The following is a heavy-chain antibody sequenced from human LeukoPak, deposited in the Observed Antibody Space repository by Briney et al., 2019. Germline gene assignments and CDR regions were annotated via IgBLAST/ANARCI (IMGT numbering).Heavy chain of an antibody. D-gene: IGHD5-18*01. CDR3: ARYSYGLFDY. CDR2: VYHSGST. Sequence: KPSETLSLTCDVSGYSIRTGYYWGWVRQPPGKDLEWIGSVYHSGSTYYNPSLQSRVNILVDTSKNQFSLKLSSVTAADTAVYYCARYSYGLFDYWGQGTLVTVSS. CDR1: GYSIRTGYY. J-gene: IGHJ4*02. V-gene: IGHV4-38-2*01.